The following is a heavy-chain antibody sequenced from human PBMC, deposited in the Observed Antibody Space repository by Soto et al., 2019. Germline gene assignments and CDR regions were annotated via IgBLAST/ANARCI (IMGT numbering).Heavy chain of an antibody. CDR2: IYYSGST. V-gene: IGHV4-59*08. CDR3: ARHQEYSGYGRGYDAFDI. D-gene: IGHD5-12*01. Sequence: SETLSLTCTVSGGSISSYYWSWIRQPPGKGLEWIGYIYYSGSTNYNPSLKSRVTISVDTSKNQFSLKLSSVTAADTAVYYCARHQEYSGYGRGYDAFDIWGQGTMVNVSS. J-gene: IGHJ3*02. CDR1: GGSISSYY.